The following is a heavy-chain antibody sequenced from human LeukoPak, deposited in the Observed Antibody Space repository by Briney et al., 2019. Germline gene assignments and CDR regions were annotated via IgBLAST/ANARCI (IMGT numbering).Heavy chain of an antibody. J-gene: IGHJ4*02. D-gene: IGHD6-19*01. CDR2: IWYDGSNK. CDR1: GFTFSSYG. V-gene: IGHV3-33*01. CDR3: TCGWYSLVC. Sequence: GGSLRLSCAASGFTFSSYGMHWVRQAPGKGLEWVAVIWYDGSNKYYADSVKGRFTISRDNSKNTLYLQMNSLRAEDTAVYYCTCGWYSLVCWGQGTLVTVSS.